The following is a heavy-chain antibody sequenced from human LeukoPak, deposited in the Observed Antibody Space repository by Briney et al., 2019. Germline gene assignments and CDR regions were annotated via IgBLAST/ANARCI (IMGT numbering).Heavy chain of an antibody. Sequence: GGSLRLSCAASGFTFSSYEMNWVRQAPGKGLEWVSYISSSGSTIYYADSVKGRFTISRDNARNSLHLQMNSLRAEDTAVYYCAREGYGFYDHWGQGTLVTVSS. CDR2: ISSSGSTI. D-gene: IGHD5-18*01. V-gene: IGHV3-48*03. CDR3: AREGYGFYDH. CDR1: GFTFSSYE. J-gene: IGHJ5*02.